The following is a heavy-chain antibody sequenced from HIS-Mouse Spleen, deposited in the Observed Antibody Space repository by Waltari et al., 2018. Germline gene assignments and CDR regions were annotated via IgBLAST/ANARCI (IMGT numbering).Heavy chain of an antibody. D-gene: IGHD4-17*01. CDR1: GGSISSSSSY. J-gene: IGHJ4*02. CDR2: IYYSGST. CDR3: ARGTTSYFDY. V-gene: IGHV4-39*07. Sequence: QLQLQESGPGLVKPSETLSLTCTVSGGSISSSSSYWGWIRQPPGKGLEWIGSIYYSGSTYYNPSLKSRVTISVDTSKNQFSLKLSSVTAADTAVYYCARGTTSYFDYWGQGTLVTVSS.